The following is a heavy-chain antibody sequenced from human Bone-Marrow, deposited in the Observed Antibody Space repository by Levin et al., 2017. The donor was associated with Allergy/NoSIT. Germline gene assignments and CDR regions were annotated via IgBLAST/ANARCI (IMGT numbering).Heavy chain of an antibody. CDR3: ATERLGGDLLNALNV. V-gene: IGHV3-30*04. D-gene: IGHD3-9*01. J-gene: IGHJ4*02. CDR1: GFTFNNYA. Sequence: GGSLRLSCAASGFTFNNYAMHWVRQAPGKGLEWLTIISYDGNFKYYADSVKGRFTISRDNSKNTVYLQMSSLRGEDTATYFCATERLGGDLLNALNVWGQGTLVTVSS. CDR2: ISYDGNFK.